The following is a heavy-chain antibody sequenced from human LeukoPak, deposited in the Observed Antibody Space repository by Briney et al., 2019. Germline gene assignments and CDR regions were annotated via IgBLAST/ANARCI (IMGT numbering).Heavy chain of an antibody. CDR2: ISSSSSYI. Sequence: GGSLRLSCAASGFTFSSYSMNWVRQAPGKGLEWVSSISSSSSYIYYADSVKGRFTISRDNAKNSLYLQMNSLRAEDTAVYYCARDDGGSYFYYYYGMDVWGLGTTVTVSS. V-gene: IGHV3-21*01. D-gene: IGHD1-26*01. J-gene: IGHJ6*02. CDR1: GFTFSSYS. CDR3: ARDDGGSYFYYYYGMDV.